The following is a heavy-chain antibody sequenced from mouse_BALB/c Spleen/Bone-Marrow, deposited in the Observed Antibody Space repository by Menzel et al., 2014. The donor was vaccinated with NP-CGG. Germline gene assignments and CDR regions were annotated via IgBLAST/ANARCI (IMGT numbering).Heavy chain of an antibody. Sequence: VQLQQSGTVLARPGASVKMSCKASGYSFTSYWMHWVKQRPGQGLEWIGAIYPGNNDTSYNQKFKGKAKLTAVTSATTAYMELSSLTNEDSAVYFCTRKVYYGNPLDYWGQGTTLTVSS. CDR3: TRKVYYGNPLDY. CDR2: IYPGNNDT. J-gene: IGHJ2*01. V-gene: IGHV1-5*01. CDR1: GYSFTSYW. D-gene: IGHD2-1*01.